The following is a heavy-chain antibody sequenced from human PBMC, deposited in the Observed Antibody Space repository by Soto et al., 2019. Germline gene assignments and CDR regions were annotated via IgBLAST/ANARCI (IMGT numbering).Heavy chain of an antibody. CDR3: ARGPPITIFGVVTNYYYYGMDV. CDR2: IWYDGSNK. CDR1: GFTFSSYG. D-gene: IGHD3-3*01. Sequence: GGSLRLSCAASGFTFSSYGMHWVRQAPGKGLEWVAVIWYDGSNKYYADSVKGRFTISRDNSKNTLYLQMNSLRAEDTAVYYCARGPPITIFGVVTNYYYYGMDVWGQGTTVTVSS. V-gene: IGHV3-33*01. J-gene: IGHJ6*02.